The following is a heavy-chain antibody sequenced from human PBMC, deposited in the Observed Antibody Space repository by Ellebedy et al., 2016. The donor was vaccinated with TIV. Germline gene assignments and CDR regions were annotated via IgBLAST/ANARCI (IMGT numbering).Heavy chain of an antibody. CDR3: ARDMYSSSSEWYFDL. J-gene: IGHJ2*01. Sequence: GESLKISCAASGFTFSSYAMHWVRQAPGKGLEWVAVISYDGSNKYYADSVKGRFTISRDNAKNSLYLQMNSLRDEDTAVYYCARDMYSSSSEWYFDLWGRGTLVTVSS. D-gene: IGHD6-6*01. CDR1: GFTFSSYA. V-gene: IGHV3-30-3*01. CDR2: ISYDGSNK.